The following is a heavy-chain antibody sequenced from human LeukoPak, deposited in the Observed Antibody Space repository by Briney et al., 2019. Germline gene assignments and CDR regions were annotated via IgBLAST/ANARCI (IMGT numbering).Heavy chain of an antibody. CDR2: IDRSSNHK. V-gene: IGHV3-21*01. D-gene: IGHD1-20*01. CDR3: ARNNWKDELGDH. J-gene: IGHJ4*02. Sequence: KTGGSLRLSCAASGFTFSTFSMNWVRQAPGKGLEWVSSIDRSSNHKYYADSVKGRFTISRDNAKNSLYLQMNSLRAEDTAVYYCARNNWKDELGDHWGQGTLVTVSS. CDR1: GFTFSTFS.